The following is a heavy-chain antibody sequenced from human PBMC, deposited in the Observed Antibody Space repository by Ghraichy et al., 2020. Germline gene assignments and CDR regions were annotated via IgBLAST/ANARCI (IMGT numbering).Heavy chain of an antibody. Sequence: GESLNISCAASGITFSNYDMSWVRQAPGKGLEWVSSISGSGGTTYYADSVKGRFTISRDNSKNTLYLQINGLRVEDTAIYYCAKDRSTFTYWGQGSLVTVSS. V-gene: IGHV3-23*01. J-gene: IGHJ4*02. CDR1: GITFSNYD. CDR3: AKDRSTFTY. CDR2: ISGSGGTT.